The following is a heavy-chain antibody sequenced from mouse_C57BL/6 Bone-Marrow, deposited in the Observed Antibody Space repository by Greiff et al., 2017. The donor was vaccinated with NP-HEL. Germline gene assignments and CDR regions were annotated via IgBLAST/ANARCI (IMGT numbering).Heavy chain of an antibody. J-gene: IGHJ4*01. D-gene: IGHD2-2*01. V-gene: IGHV1-26*01. CDR1: GYTFTDYY. CDR2: INPNNGGT. CDR3: AIGVRELYAMDY. Sequence: VQLQQSGPELVKPGASVKISCKASGYTFTDYYMNWVKQSHGKSLEWIGDINPNNGGTSYNQKFKGKATLTVDKSSSTAYMELRSLTSEDSAVYYCAIGVRELYAMDYWGQGTSVTVSS.